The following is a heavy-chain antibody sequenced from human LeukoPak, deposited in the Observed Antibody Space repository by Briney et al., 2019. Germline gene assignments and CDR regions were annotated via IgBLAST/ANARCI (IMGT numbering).Heavy chain of an antibody. CDR1: GYTFTSYD. Sequence: GASVKVSCKASGYTFTSYDINWVRQATGQGLEWMGWMNPNSGNTGYAQKFQGRVTMTRNTSIGTAYMELSSLRSEDTAVYYCARGSKDYYDSSGYTGGEAFDYWGQGTLVTVSS. D-gene: IGHD3-22*01. CDR3: ARGSKDYYDSSGYTGGEAFDY. V-gene: IGHV1-8*01. J-gene: IGHJ4*02. CDR2: MNPNSGNT.